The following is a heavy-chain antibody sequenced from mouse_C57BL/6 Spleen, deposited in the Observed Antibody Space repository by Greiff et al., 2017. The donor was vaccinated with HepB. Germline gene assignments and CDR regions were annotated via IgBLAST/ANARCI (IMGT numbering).Heavy chain of an antibody. CDR1: GFSLTSYG. V-gene: IGHV2-2*01. CDR2: IWSGGST. CDR3: ASLNEGYAMDY. D-gene: IGHD1-3*01. J-gene: IGHJ4*01. Sequence: VKVVESGPGLVQPSQSLSITCTVSGFSLTSYGVHWVRQSPGKGLEWLGVIWSGGSTDYNAAFISRLSISKNNSKSQVFFKMNSLQADDTAIYYCASLNEGYAMDYWGQGTSVTVSS.